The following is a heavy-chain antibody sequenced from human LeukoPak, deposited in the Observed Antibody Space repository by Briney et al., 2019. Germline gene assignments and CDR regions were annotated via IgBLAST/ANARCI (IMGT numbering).Heavy chain of an antibody. CDR2: ISGSGGST. V-gene: IGHV3-23*01. CDR1: GFTFSSYG. J-gene: IGHJ4*02. CDR3: AKDGTHTSSYYDY. Sequence: GGSLRLSCAASGFTFSSYGMSWVRQAPGKGLDWVSGISGSGGSTYYADSVKGRFTISRDNSKNTLYLQMNNLRAEDTAVYYCAKDGTHTSSYYDYWGQGTLVTVSS. D-gene: IGHD6-13*01.